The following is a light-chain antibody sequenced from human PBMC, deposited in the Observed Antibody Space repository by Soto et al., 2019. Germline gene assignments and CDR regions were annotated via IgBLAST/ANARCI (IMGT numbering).Light chain of an antibody. CDR2: DAS. Sequence: DIQMTQSPSSLSASVGDRVTITCRASQSISSYLNWYQQKPGKAPKLLIYDASSLQSGVPSRFSGSGSGTDFTLTISSLQREDFATYYCQHSHSAPLTFVGGTKVEIK. V-gene: IGKV1-39*01. J-gene: IGKJ4*01. CDR1: QSISSY. CDR3: QHSHSAPLT.